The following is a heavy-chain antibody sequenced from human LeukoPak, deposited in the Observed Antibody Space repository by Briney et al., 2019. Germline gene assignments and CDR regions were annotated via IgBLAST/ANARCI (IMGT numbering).Heavy chain of an antibody. Sequence: GGSLRLSCAASGFTFNSYSMNWVRQAPGKGLEWVSSISSSSSYIYYADSVKGRFTISRDNAKNSLYLQMNSLRAEDTAVYYCATAVQWLINYWGQGTLVTVSS. J-gene: IGHJ4*02. CDR3: ATAVQWLINY. D-gene: IGHD6-19*01. CDR2: ISSSSSYI. CDR1: GFTFNSYS. V-gene: IGHV3-21*01.